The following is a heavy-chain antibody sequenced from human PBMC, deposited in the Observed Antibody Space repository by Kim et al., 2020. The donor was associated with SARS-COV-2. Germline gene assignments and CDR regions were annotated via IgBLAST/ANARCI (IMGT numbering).Heavy chain of an antibody. J-gene: IGHJ6*02. CDR2: ISGSGGST. V-gene: IGHV3-23*01. CDR1: GFTFSSYA. CDR3: AKEQRHYDFWSGHPDGMDV. Sequence: GGSLRLSCAASGFTFSSYAMSWVRQAPGKGLEWVSAISGSGGSTYYADSVKGRFTISRDNSKNTLYLQMNSLRAEDTAVYYCAKEQRHYDFWSGHPDGMDVWGQGTTVTVSS. D-gene: IGHD3-3*01.